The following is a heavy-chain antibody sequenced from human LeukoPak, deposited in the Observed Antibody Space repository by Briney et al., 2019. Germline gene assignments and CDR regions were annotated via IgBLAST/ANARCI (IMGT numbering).Heavy chain of an antibody. CDR1: GFTFSSYA. Sequence: GGSLRLSCAASGFTFSSYAMHRVRQAPGKGLEWVAVISYDGSNKYYADSVKGRFTISRDNSKNTLYLQMNSLRAEDTAVYYCARVQRGIAVAGNPDYWGQGTLVTVSS. V-gene: IGHV3-30-3*01. D-gene: IGHD6-19*01. CDR3: ARVQRGIAVAGNPDY. J-gene: IGHJ4*02. CDR2: ISYDGSNK.